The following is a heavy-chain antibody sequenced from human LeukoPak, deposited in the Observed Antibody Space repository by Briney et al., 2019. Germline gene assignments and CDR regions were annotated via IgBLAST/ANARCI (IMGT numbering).Heavy chain of an antibody. J-gene: IGHJ4*02. D-gene: IGHD1-26*01. CDR3: ARVGTWELQRVFDF. Sequence: PGGSLRLSCATFGFALSDYWMTWVRQVPGKGLEWVANINREGNEKYYVDSVKGRFTISRDNAKNSVDLQMDSLRVEDTAVYYCARVGTWELQRVFDFWGQGTLVTVSS. CDR2: INREGNEK. V-gene: IGHV3-7*01. CDR1: GFALSDYW.